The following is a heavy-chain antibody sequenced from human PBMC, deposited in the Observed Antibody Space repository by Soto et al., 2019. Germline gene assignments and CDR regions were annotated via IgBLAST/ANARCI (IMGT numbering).Heavy chain of an antibody. D-gene: IGHD3-22*01. J-gene: IGHJ5*02. Sequence: DTLSLTCAVYGWSFSGYYWSWIRQPPGKGLEWIGEINHSGSTNYNPSLKSRVTISVDTSKNQFSLKLSSVTAADTAVYYCARGPITTNPRFDPWGQGTLVTVSS. CDR3: ARGPITTNPRFDP. V-gene: IGHV4-34*01. CDR1: GWSFSGYY. CDR2: INHSGST.